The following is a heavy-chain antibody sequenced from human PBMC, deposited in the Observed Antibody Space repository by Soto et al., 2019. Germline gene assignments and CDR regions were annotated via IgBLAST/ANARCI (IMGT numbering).Heavy chain of an antibody. CDR3: HVGCSSTSCLDAFDI. J-gene: IGHJ3*02. CDR1: GFTFGDYA. D-gene: IGHD2-2*01. CDR2: IRSKAYGGTT. V-gene: IGHV3-49*03. Sequence: GGSLRLSCTASGFTFGDYAMSWFRQAPGKGLEWVGFIRSKAYGGTTEYAASVKGRFTISRDDSKSIAYLQMNSLKTEDTAVYYCHVGCSSTSCLDAFDIWGQGTMVTVSS.